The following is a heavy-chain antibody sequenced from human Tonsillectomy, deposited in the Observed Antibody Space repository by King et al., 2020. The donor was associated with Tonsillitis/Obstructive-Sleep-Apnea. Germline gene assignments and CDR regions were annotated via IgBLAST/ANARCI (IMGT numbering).Heavy chain of an antibody. D-gene: IGHD6-6*01. J-gene: IGHJ6*03. Sequence: VQLVESGGGLVQPGRSLRLSCAASGFTFDDYAMHWVRQAPGKGLEWVSGISWNSGSIGYADSVKGRFTISRDNAKNSLYLQMNSLRAEDTALYYCAKGARSSTYYYYYYMDVWGKGTTVTVSS. V-gene: IGHV3-9*01. CDR1: GFTFDDYA. CDR3: AKGARSSTYYYYYYMDV. CDR2: ISWNSGSI.